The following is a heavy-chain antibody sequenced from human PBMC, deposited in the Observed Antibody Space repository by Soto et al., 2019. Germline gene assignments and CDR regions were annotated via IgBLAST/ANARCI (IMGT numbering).Heavy chain of an antibody. V-gene: IGHV3-48*03. CDR1: GFTFSSYE. CDR2: ISSSGSTI. Sequence: SVGSLRLSCAASGFTFSSYEMNWVRQAPGKGLEWVSYISSSGSTIYYADSVKGRFTISRDNAKNSLYLQMNSLRAEDTAVYYCARLYYYDSSGPYWGQGTLVTVSS. J-gene: IGHJ4*02. D-gene: IGHD3-22*01. CDR3: ARLYYYDSSGPY.